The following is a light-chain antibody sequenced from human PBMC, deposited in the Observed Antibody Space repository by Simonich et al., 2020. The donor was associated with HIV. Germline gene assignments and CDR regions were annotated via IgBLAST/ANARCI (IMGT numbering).Light chain of an antibody. V-gene: IGKV1-9*01. J-gene: IGKJ1*01. Sequence: IQLTQSPSFLSASVGDRVTITCRASQGINSYLAWYQQKPGKAPKLLIHAASTLQSEVPSRFSGSGSGTEFTLTISSLQPEDFATYYCQQLNSYPPTFGQGTKVEIK. CDR1: QGINSY. CDR3: QQLNSYPPT. CDR2: AAS.